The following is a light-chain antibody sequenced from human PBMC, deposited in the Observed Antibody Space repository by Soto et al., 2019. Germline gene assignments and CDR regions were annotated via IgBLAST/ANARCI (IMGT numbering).Light chain of an antibody. CDR2: AAS. Sequence: DIQMTQSPSALSASVGDRVTITCRASQAISNYLAWYQQNPGKVRTLLISAASTLQSGAPSRFSGSGSGTDFTLTISSLQPEDVATYYCQKFNAVPTFGGGTKVEL. CDR3: QKFNAVPT. CDR1: QAISNY. J-gene: IGKJ4*01. V-gene: IGKV1-27*01.